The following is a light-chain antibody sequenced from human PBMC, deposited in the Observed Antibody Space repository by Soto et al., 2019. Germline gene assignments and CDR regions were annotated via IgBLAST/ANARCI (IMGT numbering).Light chain of an antibody. CDR2: GAS. Sequence: EIVLTQSPGTLSLSPGERATLSCRASQSVSNNYLAWYQQKPGQDPRLLIYGASNRATGIPDRFSGSASGTDFTLTISRLEPEDFAVYYCQQYGSSGTFGQGTKGDI. V-gene: IGKV3-20*01. CDR1: QSVSNNY. CDR3: QQYGSSGT. J-gene: IGKJ1*01.